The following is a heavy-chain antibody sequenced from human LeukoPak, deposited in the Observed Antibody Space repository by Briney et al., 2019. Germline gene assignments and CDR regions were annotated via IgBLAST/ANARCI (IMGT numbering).Heavy chain of an antibody. V-gene: IGHV3-7*01. CDR2: INPGGNEI. Sequence: SGGSLRLSCTFSGLTFRSYWMNWVRHAPGKGLEWVANINPGGNEIRSVDSVKGRSIISRDNAKNSLDLQMSSLRVEDTAVYYCMCWGTDNHWGQGILVTVSS. CDR3: MCWGTDNH. CDR1: GLTFRSYW. D-gene: IGHD7-27*01. J-gene: IGHJ4*02.